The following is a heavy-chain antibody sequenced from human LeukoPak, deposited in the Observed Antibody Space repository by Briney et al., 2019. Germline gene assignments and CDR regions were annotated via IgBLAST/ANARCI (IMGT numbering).Heavy chain of an antibody. CDR2: IKSKTDGGTT. CDR1: GFTFSNAW. CDR3: TTEVYSYGYGHAY. Sequence: KPGGSLRLSCAASGFTFSNAWMSWVRQAPGKGLEWVGRIKSKTDGGTTDYAAPVKGRFTISRDDSKNTLYLQMNSLKTEDTAVYYCTTEVYSYGYGHAYWGQGTLVTVSS. D-gene: IGHD5-18*01. V-gene: IGHV3-15*01. J-gene: IGHJ4*02.